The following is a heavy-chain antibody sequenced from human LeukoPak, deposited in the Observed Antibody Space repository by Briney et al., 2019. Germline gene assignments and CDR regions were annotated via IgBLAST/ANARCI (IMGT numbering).Heavy chain of an antibody. J-gene: IGHJ3*02. Sequence: GGSLRLSCVASGFTFTTFWMAWVRQAPGKGLEWVANINEDGSEERYVDSVQGRFIISRDNTERSLYLQMNSLRDEDTAVYYCARRRGRSRSYSDAFDIWGQGTMVTVSS. CDR1: GFTFTTFW. CDR2: INEDGSEE. D-gene: IGHD3-10*01. CDR3: ARRRGRSRSYSDAFDI. V-gene: IGHV3-7*01.